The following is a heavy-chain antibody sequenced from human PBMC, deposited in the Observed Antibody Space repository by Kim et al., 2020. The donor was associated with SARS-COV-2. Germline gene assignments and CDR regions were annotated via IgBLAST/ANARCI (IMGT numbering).Heavy chain of an antibody. CDR2: FDPEDGET. J-gene: IGHJ4*02. V-gene: IGHV1-24*01. CDR3: ATLDSSGYYKVYYFDY. D-gene: IGHD3-22*01. Sequence: ASVKVSCKVSGYTLTELSMHWVRQAPGKGLEWMGGFDPEDGETNYAQKFQGRVTMTEDTSTDTAYMDLSSLTSEDTAVYYCATLDSSGYYKVYYFDYWGQGTLVTVSS. CDR1: GYTLTELS.